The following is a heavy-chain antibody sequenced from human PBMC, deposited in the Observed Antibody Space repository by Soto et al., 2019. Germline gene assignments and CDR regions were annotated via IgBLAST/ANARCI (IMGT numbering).Heavy chain of an antibody. V-gene: IGHV5-51*01. Sequence: GESLKISCKGSGYSFTNYWIGWVRQMPGKGLEWMGIIYPGDFDTRYSQSFQGHFAMSVDKSINTAYLQWNSLETSDTAMFYCARLLGYSFGHQEFFDYWGQGTPVTVSS. J-gene: IGHJ4*02. CDR1: GYSFTNYW. CDR3: ARLLGYSFGHQEFFDY. CDR2: IYPGDFDT. D-gene: IGHD5-18*01.